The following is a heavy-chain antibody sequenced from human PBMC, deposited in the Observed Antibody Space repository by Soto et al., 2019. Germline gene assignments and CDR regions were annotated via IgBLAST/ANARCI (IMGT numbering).Heavy chain of an antibody. CDR1: GFTFSRYG. CDR2: ISYAGCIK. Sequence: QVQLVESGGGVVLQGTSLRLSCAASGFTFSRYGMHWVRQAPGKGLGWVEVISYAGCIKYYADSVKGRFTISRDNSKNTLYLQVNSLRAADTAVYYCAKGRGYDQYDPLDSWGQGTLVYVSS. J-gene: IGHJ4*02. CDR3: AKGRGYDQYDPLDS. V-gene: IGHV3-30*18. D-gene: IGHD2-15*01.